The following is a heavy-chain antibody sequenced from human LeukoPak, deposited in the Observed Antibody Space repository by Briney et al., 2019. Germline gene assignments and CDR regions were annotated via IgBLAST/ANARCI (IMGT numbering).Heavy chain of an antibody. CDR3: ARAPAHYYDSSDHYYVGESYFDY. J-gene: IGHJ4*02. D-gene: IGHD3-22*01. V-gene: IGHV3-21*01. CDR2: ISSSSSYI. CDR1: GFTFSSYS. Sequence: PGGSLRLSCAASGFTFSSYSMNWVRQAPGKGLEWVSSISSSSSYIYYADSVKGRFTISRDNAKNSLDLQMNSLRAEDTALYYWARAPAHYYDSSDHYYVGESYFDYWGQGTLVTVSS.